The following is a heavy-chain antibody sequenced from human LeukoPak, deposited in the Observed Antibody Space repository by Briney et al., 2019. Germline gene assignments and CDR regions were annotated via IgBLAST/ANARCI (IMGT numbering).Heavy chain of an antibody. CDR3: AKESGKFDY. CDR1: GLTFHDYD. V-gene: IGHV3-43*02. Sequence: GGSLRLSCVASGLTFHDYDMHWVRQAPGKGLEWVSLISADGGSTFYADSVRGRFSISRDNSKNSLYLQMNSLRTEDTAMYYCAKESGKFDYWDQGTLVAVSS. J-gene: IGHJ4*02. CDR2: ISADGGST.